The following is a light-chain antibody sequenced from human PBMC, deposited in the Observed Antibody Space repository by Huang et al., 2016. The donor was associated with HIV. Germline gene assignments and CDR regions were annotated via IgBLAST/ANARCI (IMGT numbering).Light chain of an antibody. CDR2: WAS. V-gene: IGKV4-1*01. Sequence: DIVMTQSLDSLAVSLGERATINCKSSQTVLDSSNNKNYLAWYQQKPGQPPKLLIYWASSRESGVPDRFSGRGSGTDFTLPISSLQTEDVAVYYYNKCWDTPYSSGQEAKRDIK. J-gene: IGKJ2*01. CDR3: NKCWDTPYS. CDR1: QTVLDSSNNKNY.